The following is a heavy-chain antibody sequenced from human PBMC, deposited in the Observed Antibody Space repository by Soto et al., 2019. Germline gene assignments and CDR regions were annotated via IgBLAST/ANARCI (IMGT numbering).Heavy chain of an antibody. CDR1: GYTFTSYG. J-gene: IGHJ6*03. CDR2: ISAYNGNT. D-gene: IGHD2-2*01. V-gene: IGHV1-18*01. Sequence: QVQLVQSGAEVKKPGASVKVSCKASGYTFTSYGISWVRQAPGQGLEWMGWISAYNGNTNYAQKLQGRVTMTTDTSASTAYMELRSPRSDDTAVYYCATLRYCSSTSCYLSYYYYMDVWGKGTTVTVSS. CDR3: ATLRYCSSTSCYLSYYYYMDV.